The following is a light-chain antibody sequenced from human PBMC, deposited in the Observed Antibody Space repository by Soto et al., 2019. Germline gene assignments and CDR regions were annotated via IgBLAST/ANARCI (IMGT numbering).Light chain of an antibody. J-gene: IGLJ3*02. CDR1: NIGSKS. CDR3: QVWDGSSDHEEWV. CDR2: DDS. V-gene: IGLV3-21*02. Sequence: ELTQPPSLSLAPGQTATITCGGNNIGSKSVHWYQHKPGQAPVLVVYDDSDRPSGIPERFSGSNSGNTAALTISRVEAGDEADYYCQVWDGSSDHEEWVFGGGTKLTVL.